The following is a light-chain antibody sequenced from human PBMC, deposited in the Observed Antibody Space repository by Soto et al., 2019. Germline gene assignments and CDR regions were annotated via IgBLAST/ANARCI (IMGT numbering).Light chain of an antibody. Sequence: DIQISQSPSTLSGSVGDSRTITCRARQTISSWLARYQQKTGKPPKHLIYKASTLKSGVPSRFSGSGSGTEFTLALSRLQPDDFETYYCQHYNSSSEAFGQGTKV. J-gene: IGKJ1*01. CDR1: QTISSW. V-gene: IGKV1-5*03. CDR3: QHYNSSSEA. CDR2: KAS.